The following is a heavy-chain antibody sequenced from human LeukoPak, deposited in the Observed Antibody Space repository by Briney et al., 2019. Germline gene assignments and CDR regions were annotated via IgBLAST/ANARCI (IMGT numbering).Heavy chain of an antibody. Sequence: SETLSLTCTVSEDSISSTTYCWGWIRQPPGKGLEWIGNIYYSGGTYYNPSLKSRVTISVDTSKNQFSLKLTSVTAADTAVYYCARRGYNYGYGWFDPWGQGTLVTVSS. D-gene: IGHD5-18*01. CDR2: IYYSGGT. J-gene: IGHJ5*02. V-gene: IGHV4-39*01. CDR3: ARRGYNYGYGWFDP. CDR1: EDSISSTTYC.